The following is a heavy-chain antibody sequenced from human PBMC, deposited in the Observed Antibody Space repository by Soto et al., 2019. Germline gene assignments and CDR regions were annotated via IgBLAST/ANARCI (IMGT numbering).Heavy chain of an antibody. CDR1: GGSISSYY. V-gene: IGHV4-59*08. J-gene: IGHJ6*03. CDR3: ARSFSPNYDILTGYYTGNYYYYMDV. Sequence: ETLSLTCTVSGGSISSYYWSWIRQPPGKGLEWIGYIYYSGSTNYNPSLKSRVTISVDTSKNQFSLKLSSVTAADTAVYYCARSFSPNYDILTGYYTGNYYYYMDVWGKGTTVTVSS. CDR2: IYYSGST. D-gene: IGHD3-9*01.